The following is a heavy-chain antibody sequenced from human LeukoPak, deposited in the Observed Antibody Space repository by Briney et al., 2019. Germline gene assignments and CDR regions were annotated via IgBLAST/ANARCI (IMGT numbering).Heavy chain of an antibody. CDR1: GFMFSDYG. CDR3: AKEGDRGEALYYYYMDV. CDR2: IWYDGSNI. Sequence: GGSLRLSCAASGFMFSDYGMHWARQAPGKGLEWVAAIWYDGSNIFYADSVKGRFTISRDNSKNTLYLQMNSLRAEDTADYYCAKEGDRGEALYYYYMDVWGNGTTVTDSS. J-gene: IGHJ6*03. V-gene: IGHV3-33*06. D-gene: IGHD3-10*01.